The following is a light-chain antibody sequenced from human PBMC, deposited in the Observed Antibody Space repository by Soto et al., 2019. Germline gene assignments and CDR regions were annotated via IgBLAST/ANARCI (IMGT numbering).Light chain of an antibody. V-gene: IGKV3-11*01. J-gene: IGKJ1*01. CDR1: PSVTNY. Sequence: EIVLTQSPATLSLSPGERATLPSRASPSVTNYLAWYQQKPGQPPRLLIYGAFNRAAGIPARCSGSGSGTDFTLTISSLQPEDFATYYCQQSYSTPQTFGQGTKVDIK. CDR3: QQSYSTPQT. CDR2: GAF.